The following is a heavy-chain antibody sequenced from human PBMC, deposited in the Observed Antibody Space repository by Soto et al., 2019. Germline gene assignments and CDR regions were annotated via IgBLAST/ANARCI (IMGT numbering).Heavy chain of an antibody. D-gene: IGHD2-2*01. CDR3: ARQATTSWSY. Sequence: QLNMQASGPGLVRPSETLSLTCKVSGDSMNIDDYYWGWIRQPPGKGLEWIGSIHYTVDTSSSPSPTSPVTLSRDASMHQFSLSLTSVNVADTAMYYCARQATTSWSYWGQGTLVTVSS. J-gene: IGHJ4*01. CDR2: IHYTVDT. CDR1: GDSMNIDDYY. V-gene: IGHV4-39*01.